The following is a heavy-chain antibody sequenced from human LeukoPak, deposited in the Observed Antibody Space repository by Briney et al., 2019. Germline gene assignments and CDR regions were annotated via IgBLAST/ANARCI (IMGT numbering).Heavy chain of an antibody. Sequence: HPGGSLRLSCAASGFTFSSYAMSWVRQAPGKGLEWVSAISGSGGSTYYADSVKGRFTISRDNSKNTLYLQMNSLRAEDTAVYYCARGPPNCSSTSCLDDFDYWGQGTLVTVSS. CDR3: ARGPPNCSSTSCLDDFDY. V-gene: IGHV3-23*01. D-gene: IGHD2-2*01. J-gene: IGHJ4*02. CDR2: ISGSGGST. CDR1: GFTFSSYA.